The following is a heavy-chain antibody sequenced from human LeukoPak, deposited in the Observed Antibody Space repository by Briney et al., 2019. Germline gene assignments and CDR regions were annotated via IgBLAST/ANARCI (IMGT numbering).Heavy chain of an antibody. Sequence: SETLSLTCTVSGGSISSGSYYWSWIRQPAGKGLEWIGRIYTSGSTNYNPSLKSRVTISVDTSKNQFSLKLSSVTAADTAVYYCARERLPAAITGDPGVHDWFDPWGQGTLVTVSS. D-gene: IGHD2-2*01. CDR2: IYTSGST. V-gene: IGHV4-61*02. CDR1: GGSISSGSYY. J-gene: IGHJ5*02. CDR3: ARERLPAAITGDPGVHDWFDP.